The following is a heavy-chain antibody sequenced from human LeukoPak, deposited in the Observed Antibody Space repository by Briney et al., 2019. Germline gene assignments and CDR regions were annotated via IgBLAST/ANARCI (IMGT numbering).Heavy chain of an antibody. CDR1: GYTLTELS. D-gene: IGHD3-22*01. V-gene: IGHV1-24*01. CDR2: FDPEDGET. Sequence: ASVKVSCKVSGYTLTELSMHWVRQAPGKRLEWMGGFDPEDGETIYAQKFQGRVTMTEDTSTDTAYMELSSLRSEDTAVYYCATRRYYYDSSGYYPGVLDYWGQGTLVTVSS. J-gene: IGHJ4*02. CDR3: ATRRYYYDSSGYYPGVLDY.